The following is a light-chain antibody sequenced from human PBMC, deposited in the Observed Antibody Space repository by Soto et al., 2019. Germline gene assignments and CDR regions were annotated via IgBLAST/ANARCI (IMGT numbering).Light chain of an antibody. J-gene: IGLJ2*01. V-gene: IGLV2-8*01. CDR3: SSYAANDNVV. CDR2: EVN. CDR1: SSDVGAYNY. Sequence: QSVLTQPPSASGSPGQSVAISCTGTSSDVGAYNYVCWYQQHPGKAPKLMIYEVNKRLSGVPDRFSGSKSGNTASLTVSGLQAEDEADYYCSSYAANDNVVFGGGTKVTVL.